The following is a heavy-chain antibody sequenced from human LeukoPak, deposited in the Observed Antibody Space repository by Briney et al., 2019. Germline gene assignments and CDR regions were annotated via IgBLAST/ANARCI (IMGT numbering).Heavy chain of an antibody. J-gene: IGHJ4*02. V-gene: IGHV1-2*02. CDR1: GYTLTELS. CDR2: INPNSGGT. CDR3: ARSYYYDSSGYYSPDY. D-gene: IGHD3-22*01. Sequence: GASVKVSCKVSGYTLTELSMHWVRQAPGQGLEWMGWINPNSGGTNYAQKFQGRVTMTRDTSISTAYMELSRLRSDDTAVYYCARSYYYDSSGYYSPDYWGQGTLVTVSS.